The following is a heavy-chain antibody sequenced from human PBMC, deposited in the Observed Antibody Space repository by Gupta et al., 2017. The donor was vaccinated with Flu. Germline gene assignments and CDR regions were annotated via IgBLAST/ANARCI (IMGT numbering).Heavy chain of an antibody. Sequence: EVQLVESGGGLVQPGGSLRLSCVASGFPFSSYELNWVRQAPGKGLEWVSYISNSGNTIYYADSVKGRFTSYRDNAKNSGYLQMNSLRAEDTAIYYCARGAARIGVVGAATGYFQLWGQGTLLTVSS. CDR3: ARGAARIGVVGAATGYFQL. D-gene: IGHD2-15*01. J-gene: IGHJ1*01. V-gene: IGHV3-48*03. CDR1: GFPFSSYE. CDR2: ISNSGNTI.